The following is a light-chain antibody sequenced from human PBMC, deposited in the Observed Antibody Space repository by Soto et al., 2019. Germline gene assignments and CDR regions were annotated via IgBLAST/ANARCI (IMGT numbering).Light chain of an antibody. CDR2: WAS. CDR3: QQYCSTQYT. V-gene: IGKV4-1*01. J-gene: IGKJ2*01. Sequence: DIVMTQSPDSLAVSLGERATINCKSSQSVLYSSNNKNYLAWYQQKPGQPPKLLIYWASTRESGVPDRFSGSGSGTDFTLTISSLQAEDVEVYYCQQYCSTQYTFGQGTKVDIK. CDR1: QSVLYSSNNKNY.